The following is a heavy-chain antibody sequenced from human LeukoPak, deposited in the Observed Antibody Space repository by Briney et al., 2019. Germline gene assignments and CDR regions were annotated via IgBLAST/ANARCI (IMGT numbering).Heavy chain of an antibody. CDR1: GYTFTGYY. D-gene: IGHD6-13*01. J-gene: IGHJ6*02. CDR2: INPNSGGT. CDR3: ARVGSYSSSWYFDYYYGMDV. V-gene: IGHV1-2*02. Sequence: ASVKVSCKASGYTFTGYYMHWVRQAPGQGLEWMGWINPNSGGTNYAQKFQGRVTMTRDTSISTAYMELSRLRSDDTAVYYCARVGSYSSSWYFDYYYGMDVWGQGTTVTVSS.